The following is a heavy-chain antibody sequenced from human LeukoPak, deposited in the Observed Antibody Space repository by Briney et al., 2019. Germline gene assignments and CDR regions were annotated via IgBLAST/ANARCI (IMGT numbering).Heavy chain of an antibody. CDR2: ISAYNGNT. J-gene: IGHJ5*02. CDR1: GGTFSSYA. D-gene: IGHD3-22*01. V-gene: IGHV1-18*01. Sequence: GASVKVSCKASGGTFSSYAISWVRQAPGQGLEWMGWISAYNGNTNYAQKLQGRVTMTTDTSTSTAYMELRSLRSDDTAVYYCARDLTMIVARTLRFDPWGQGTLVTVSS. CDR3: ARDLTMIVARTLRFDP.